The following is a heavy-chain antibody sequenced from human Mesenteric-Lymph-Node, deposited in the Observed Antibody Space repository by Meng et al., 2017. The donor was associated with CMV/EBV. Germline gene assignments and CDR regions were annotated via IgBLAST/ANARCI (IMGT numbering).Heavy chain of an antibody. CDR3: ARHYFSSTFYSVDY. Sequence: GGSLRLSCKGFGYSFATNWIGWVRQMPGKGLEWMGIIHPTDSDTRYSPSFQGQVTISADKSINTAYLQWSSLKASDTAMYYCARHYFSSTFYSVDYWGQGTLVTVSS. CDR1: GYSFATNW. J-gene: IGHJ4*02. D-gene: IGHD2/OR15-2a*01. V-gene: IGHV5-51*01. CDR2: IHPTDSDT.